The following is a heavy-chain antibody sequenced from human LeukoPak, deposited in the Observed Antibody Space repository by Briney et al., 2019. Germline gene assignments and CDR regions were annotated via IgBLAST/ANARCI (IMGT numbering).Heavy chain of an antibody. J-gene: IGHJ3*02. CDR2: IIPILGIA. D-gene: IGHD4-17*01. V-gene: IGHV1-69*04. CDR1: GGTFSSYA. CDR3: AREKAPYGDFHAFGI. Sequence: SVKVSCKASGGTFSSYAISWVRQAPGQGLEWMGRIIPILGIANYAQKFQGRVTITADKSTSTAYMELSSLRSEDTAVYYCAREKAPYGDFHAFGIWGQGTMVTVSS.